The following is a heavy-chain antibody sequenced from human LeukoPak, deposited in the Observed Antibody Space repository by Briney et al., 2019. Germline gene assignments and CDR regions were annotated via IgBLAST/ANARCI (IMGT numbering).Heavy chain of an antibody. J-gene: IGHJ4*02. CDR1: GFTFSSYE. CDR3: AREDRYDGRGAFDS. D-gene: IGHD3-22*01. CDR2: ISSSGSTI. Sequence: GGSLRLSCAASGFTFSSYEMHWVRQAPGKGLEWVSYISSSGSTIYYADSVKGRFTISRDNAKNSLYLQMNSLRAEDTTVYYCAREDRYDGRGAFDSWGQGILVTVSS. V-gene: IGHV3-48*03.